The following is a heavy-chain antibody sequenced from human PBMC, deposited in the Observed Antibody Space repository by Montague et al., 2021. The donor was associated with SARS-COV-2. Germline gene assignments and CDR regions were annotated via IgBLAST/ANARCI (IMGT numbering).Heavy chain of an antibody. Sequence: SETLSLTCTVSGGSITNNIDYWAWIRQPTGQGLEWIGSIYYTGNTYYNPSLKSRVTISVVTSKNHFTLKLSSVTAAETAVYYCARLKRYFDSSGSPTAFDFWGQGTKVTVSS. J-gene: IGHJ3*01. D-gene: IGHD3-22*01. CDR1: GGSITNNIDY. CDR2: IYYTGNT. V-gene: IGHV4-39*02. CDR3: ARLKRYFDSSGSPTAFDF.